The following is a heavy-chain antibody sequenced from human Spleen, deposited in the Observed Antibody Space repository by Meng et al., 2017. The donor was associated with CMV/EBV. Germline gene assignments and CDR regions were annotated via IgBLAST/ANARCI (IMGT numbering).Heavy chain of an antibody. J-gene: IGHJ5*02. D-gene: IGHD2-2*01. CDR2: IYWNDDK. CDR3: AHSRYCSSTSCQRNWFDP. Sequence: SLSTSGVGVGWIRQPPGKALEWLALIYWNDDKRYSPSLKSRLTITKDTSKNQVVLTMTNMDPVDTATYYCAHSRYCSSTSCQRNWFDPWGQGTLVTVSS. CDR1: SLSTSGVG. V-gene: IGHV2-5*01.